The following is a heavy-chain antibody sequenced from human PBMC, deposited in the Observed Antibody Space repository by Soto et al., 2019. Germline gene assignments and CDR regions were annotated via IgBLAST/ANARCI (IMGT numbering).Heavy chain of an antibody. J-gene: IGHJ4*02. Sequence: EVQLLESGGGLVQPGGSLRLSCAASGFPFDKYSMSWVRQGPGKGLEWVSTISGSGGSTYYADSVKGRFTISRDNSKNTFFLQLNSLRAEDTALYYCAKTRTVGAWQPDYFDYWGQGTLVTVSS. CDR1: GFPFDKYS. D-gene: IGHD6-13*01. V-gene: IGHV3-23*01. CDR3: AKTRTVGAWQPDYFDY. CDR2: ISGSGGST.